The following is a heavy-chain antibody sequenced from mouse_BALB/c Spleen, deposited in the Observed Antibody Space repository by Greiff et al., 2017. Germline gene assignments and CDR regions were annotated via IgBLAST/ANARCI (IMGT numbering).Heavy chain of an antibody. V-gene: IGHV5-12-1*01. CDR1: GFAFSSYD. CDR3: ARHEQDYYGSRRAMDY. D-gene: IGHD1-1*01. CDR2: ISSGGGST. J-gene: IGHJ4*01. Sequence: EVKLVESGGDLVKPGGSLKLSCAASGFAFSSYDMSWVRQTPEKRLEWVAYISSGGGSTYYPDTVKGRFTISRDNAKNTLYLQMSSLKSEDTAMYYCARHEQDYYGSRRAMDYWGQGTSVTVSS.